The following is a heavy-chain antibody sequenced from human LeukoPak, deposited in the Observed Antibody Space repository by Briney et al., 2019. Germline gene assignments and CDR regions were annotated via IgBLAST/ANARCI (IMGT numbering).Heavy chain of an antibody. Sequence: SVEVSCKASGGTFNNHAISWVRQAPGQGLEWMGVIIPISGTANYAQKFQGRVTITADESTSTVYMELSSLTSEDTAVYYCARWAGGSSSWYPALFDYWGQGTLVTVSS. CDR1: GGTFNNHA. CDR2: IIPISGTA. D-gene: IGHD6-13*01. CDR3: ARWAGGSSSWYPALFDY. J-gene: IGHJ4*02. V-gene: IGHV1-69*13.